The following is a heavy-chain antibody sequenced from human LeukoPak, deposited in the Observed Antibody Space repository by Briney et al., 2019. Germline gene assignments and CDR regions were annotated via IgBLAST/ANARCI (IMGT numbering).Heavy chain of an antibody. CDR2: INPNSGGT. Sequence: GASVKVSCKASGYTFTGYYMHWVRQAPGQGLAWMGWINPNSGGTNYAQKFQGRVTMTRDTSISTAYMELSRLRSDDTAVYYCASSVSTVTNQAEYYFDYWGQGTLVTVSS. D-gene: IGHD4-11*01. J-gene: IGHJ4*02. CDR1: GYTFTGYY. V-gene: IGHV1-2*02. CDR3: ASSVSTVTNQAEYYFDY.